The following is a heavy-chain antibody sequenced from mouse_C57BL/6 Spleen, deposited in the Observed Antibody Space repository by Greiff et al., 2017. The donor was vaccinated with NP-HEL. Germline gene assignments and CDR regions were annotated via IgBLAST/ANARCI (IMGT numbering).Heavy chain of an antibody. J-gene: IGHJ3*01. Sequence: EVQLVESEGGLMQPGSSMKLSCTASGFTFSDYYMAWVRQVPEKGLEWVANINYDGSSTYYLDSLKSRFIISRDNAKNILYLQMSSLKSEDTATYYCARDHGGLFAYWGQGTLVTVSA. CDR2: INYDGSST. CDR3: ARDHGGLFAY. V-gene: IGHV5-16*01. CDR1: GFTFSDYY.